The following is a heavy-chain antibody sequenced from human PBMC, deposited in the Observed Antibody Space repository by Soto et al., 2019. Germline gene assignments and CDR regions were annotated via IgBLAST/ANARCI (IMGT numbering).Heavy chain of an antibody. CDR3: AKEMVVNPFDS. V-gene: IGHV3-30*18. CDR1: GFMFSNYG. D-gene: IGHD2-21*01. J-gene: IGHJ4*02. CDR2: ISSDGGIA. Sequence: HPGGSLRLSCAASGFMFSNYGMSWVRQAPGKGLEWIAVISSDGGIAHYADSVRGRFTISRDNSKNTISLQMNSLRAEDTAIYYCAKEMVVNPFDSWGQGTLVTVSS.